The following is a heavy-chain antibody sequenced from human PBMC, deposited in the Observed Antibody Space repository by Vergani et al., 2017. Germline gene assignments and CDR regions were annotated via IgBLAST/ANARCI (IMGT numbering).Heavy chain of an antibody. D-gene: IGHD2-2*01. J-gene: IGHJ4*02. CDR1: GYTFTGYY. CDR2: INPSGGST. CDR3: ARGDKGYCSSTSCYQFDY. V-gene: IGHV1-46*01. Sequence: QVQLVQSGAEVKKPGASVKVSCKASGYTFTGYYMHWVRQAPGQGLEWMGWINPSGGSTSYAQKFQGRVTMTRDTSTSTVYMELSSLRSEDTAVYYCARGDKGYCSSTSCYQFDYWGQGTLVTVSS.